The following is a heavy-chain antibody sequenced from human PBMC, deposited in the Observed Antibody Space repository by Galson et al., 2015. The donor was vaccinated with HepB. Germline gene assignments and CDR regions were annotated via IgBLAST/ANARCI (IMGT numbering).Heavy chain of an antibody. Sequence: SLRLSCAASGLTFSNTRMNWVRHAPGKGLEWVGRIKGKINGATTDYAAPVKDRFIISRDDSKDTVYLQMNSLKSEDTAVYYCTTGPSFAWFGVSYWGQGTLVTVSS. CDR1: GLTFSNTR. J-gene: IGHJ4*02. V-gene: IGHV3-15*01. CDR2: IKGKINGATT. D-gene: IGHD3-10*01. CDR3: TTGPSFAWFGVSY.